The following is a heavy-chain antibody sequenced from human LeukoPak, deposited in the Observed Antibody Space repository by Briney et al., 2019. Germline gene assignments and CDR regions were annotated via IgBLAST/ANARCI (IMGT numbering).Heavy chain of an antibody. CDR3: ARLSAYYYGSYFYYYMDV. CDR2: ISSSSSYI. CDR1: GFTFSSYS. D-gene: IGHD3-10*01. V-gene: IGHV3-21*01. Sequence: NSGGSLRLSCAASGFTFSSYSMNWVRQAPGKGLEWVSSISSSSSYIYYADSVKGRFTISRDNAKNSLYLQMNSLRAEDTAVYYCARLSAYYYGSYFYYYMDVWGKGTTVTVSS. J-gene: IGHJ6*03.